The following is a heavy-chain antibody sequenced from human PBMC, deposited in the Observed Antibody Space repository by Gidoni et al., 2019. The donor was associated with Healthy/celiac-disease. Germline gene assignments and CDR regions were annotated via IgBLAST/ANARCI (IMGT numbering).Heavy chain of an antibody. J-gene: IGHJ4*02. CDR1: GFTFSSYS. CDR2: ISSSSSYI. CDR3: ASEGEVVLDY. D-gene: IGHD2-2*01. V-gene: IGHV3-21*01. Sequence: EVQLVESGGGLVKPGGSLRLSCAASGFTFSSYSMNWVRQAPGKGLEWVSSISSSSSYIYYADSVKGRFTISRDNAKNSLYLQMNSLRAEDTAVYYCASEGEVVLDYWGQGTLVTVSS.